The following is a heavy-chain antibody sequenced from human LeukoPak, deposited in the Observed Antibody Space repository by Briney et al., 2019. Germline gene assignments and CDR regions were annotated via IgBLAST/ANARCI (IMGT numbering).Heavy chain of an antibody. Sequence: GGSLRLSCAASGFTFSNYAMSWVRQDPGKGLEWVSAIRGSGDNTYYADSVKGRFTISRDNAKNSLYLQMNSLGAEDTAVYYCARVGAVIVGADYWGQGTLVTVSS. CDR3: ARVGAVIVGADY. V-gene: IGHV3-21*01. D-gene: IGHD1-26*01. J-gene: IGHJ4*02. CDR1: GFTFSNYA. CDR2: IRGSGDNT.